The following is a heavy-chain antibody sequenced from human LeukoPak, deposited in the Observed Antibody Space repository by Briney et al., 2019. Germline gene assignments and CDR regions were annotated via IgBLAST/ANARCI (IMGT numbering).Heavy chain of an antibody. V-gene: IGHV4-34*01. CDR3: ARNGAYNLDY. CDR2: INHSGST. Sequence: SETLSLTCGVYGGSFSGYYWSWIRQPPGKGLEWIGEINHSGSTNYNPSLKSRVSISVDTSKNQFSLKLSSVTAADTAVYYCARNGAYNLDYWGQGTLVTVSS. J-gene: IGHJ4*02. CDR1: GGSFSGYY. D-gene: IGHD1-14*01.